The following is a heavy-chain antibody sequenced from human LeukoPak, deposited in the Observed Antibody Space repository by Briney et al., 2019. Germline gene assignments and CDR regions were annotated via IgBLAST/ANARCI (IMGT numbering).Heavy chain of an antibody. Sequence: GGSLRLSCAASGFSFSSYGMTWVRQAPGKGLEWVSGISDSGYTTYYADSVKGRSTISRDNSKNTLYLQMNSLRAEDTAVYYCAKGIERTTVTTFDYWGQGTLVTVSS. J-gene: IGHJ4*02. CDR1: GFSFSSYG. D-gene: IGHD4-17*01. CDR2: ISDSGYTT. V-gene: IGHV3-23*01. CDR3: AKGIERTTVTTFDY.